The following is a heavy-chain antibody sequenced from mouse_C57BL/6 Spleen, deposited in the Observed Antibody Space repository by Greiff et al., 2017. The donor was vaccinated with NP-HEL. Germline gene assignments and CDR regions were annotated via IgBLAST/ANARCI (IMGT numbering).Heavy chain of an antibody. CDR3: ARSLYYYGSSFYYAMDY. V-gene: IGHV7-3*01. Sequence: EVQRVESGGGLVQPGGSLSLSCAASGFTFTDYYMSWVRQPPGKALEWLGFIRNKANGYTTEYSASVKGRFTISRDNSQSILYLQMNALRAEDSATYYCARSLYYYGSSFYYAMDYWGQGTSVTVSS. CDR2: IRNKANGYTT. D-gene: IGHD1-1*01. J-gene: IGHJ4*01. CDR1: GFTFTDYY.